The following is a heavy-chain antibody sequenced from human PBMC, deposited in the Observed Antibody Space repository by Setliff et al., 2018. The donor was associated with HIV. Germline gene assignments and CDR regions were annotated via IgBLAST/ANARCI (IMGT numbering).Heavy chain of an antibody. V-gene: IGHV3-48*01. CDR3: ARGRSLVRGSGSPEYYYMDV. CDR2: ISSSSSTI. D-gene: IGHD3-10*01. Sequence: GGSLRLSCAASGFTFSSYSMNWVRQAPGKGLEWVSYISSSSSTIYYADSVKGRFTISRDNSKNTLYLRLNSLRAEDTAVYYCARGRSLVRGSGSPEYYYMDVWGKGTTVTVSS. CDR1: GFTFSSYS. J-gene: IGHJ6*03.